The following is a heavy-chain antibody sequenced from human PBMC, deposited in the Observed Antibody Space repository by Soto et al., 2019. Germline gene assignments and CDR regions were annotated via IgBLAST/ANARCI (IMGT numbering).Heavy chain of an antibody. CDR2: IYYSGST. V-gene: IGHV4-31*03. CDR1: GGSISSGGYY. Sequence: QVQLQESGPGLVKPSQTLSLTCTVSGGSISSGGYYWSWIRQHPGKGLEWIGYIYYSGSTYYNPSHKRRINITGDTHQDQLPLQESSVTAADTAVYYCARQVQEWERQYYFDYRGQGTLVTVSS. J-gene: IGHJ4*02. D-gene: IGHD1-26*01. CDR3: ARQVQEWERQYYFDY.